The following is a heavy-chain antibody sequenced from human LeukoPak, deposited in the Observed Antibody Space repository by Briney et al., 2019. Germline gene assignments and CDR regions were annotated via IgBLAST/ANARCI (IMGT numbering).Heavy chain of an antibody. J-gene: IGHJ4*02. CDR2: IYTSGST. CDR3: ARGRVDFWSGYLIYFDY. V-gene: IGHV4-4*07. Sequence: SETLSLTCTVSGGSISSYYWSWIRQPAGRGLEWIGRIYTSGSTNYNPSLKSRVTMSVDTSKNQFSLKLSSVTAADTAVYYCARGRVDFWSGYLIYFDYWGQGTLVTVSS. D-gene: IGHD3-3*01. CDR1: GGSISSYY.